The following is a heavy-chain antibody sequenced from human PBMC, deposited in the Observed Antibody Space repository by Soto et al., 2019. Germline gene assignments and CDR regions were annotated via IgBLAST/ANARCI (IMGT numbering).Heavy chain of an antibody. CDR3: ARGGSGSYYFDY. V-gene: IGHV3-64*01. CDR1: GFPFSSYA. CDR2: ISSNGGST. Sequence: GGSLRLSCAASGFPFSSYAMHWVRQAPGKGLEYVSAISSNGGSTYYANSVKGRFTISRDNSKNTLYLQMGSLRAEDMAVYYCARGGSGSYYFDYWGQGTLVTVSS. J-gene: IGHJ4*02. D-gene: IGHD1-26*01.